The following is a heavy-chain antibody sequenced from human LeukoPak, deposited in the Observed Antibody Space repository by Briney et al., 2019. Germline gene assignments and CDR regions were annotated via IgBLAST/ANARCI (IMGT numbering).Heavy chain of an antibody. CDR3: ARDLRGEAVYSYCY. V-gene: IGHV1-2*02. CDR2: INPNSGGT. CDR1: GYTFTGYY. Sequence: ASVKVSCKASGYTFTGYYMHWVRQAPGQGLEWMGWINPNSGGTNYAQKFQGRVTMTRDTSISTAYMELSRLRSDDTAVYYCARDLRGEAVYSYCYWGQGTLVTASS. J-gene: IGHJ4*02. D-gene: IGHD5-18*01.